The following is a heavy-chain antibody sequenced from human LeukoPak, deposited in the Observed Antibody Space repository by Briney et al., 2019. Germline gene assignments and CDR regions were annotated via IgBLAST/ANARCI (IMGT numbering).Heavy chain of an antibody. CDR2: IYYSGST. V-gene: IGHV4-39*01. D-gene: IGHD3-3*01. J-gene: IGHJ4*02. CDR3: ARHPSYYDFWSGYYKPDSDFDY. CDR1: GGSISSSSYY. Sequence: TSETLSLTCTVSGGSISSSSYYWGWIRQPPGKGLEWIGSIYYSGSTYYNPSLKSRVTISVDMSKNQFSLKLSSVTAAYTAVYYCARHPSYYDFWSGYYKPDSDFDYWGQGTLVTVSS.